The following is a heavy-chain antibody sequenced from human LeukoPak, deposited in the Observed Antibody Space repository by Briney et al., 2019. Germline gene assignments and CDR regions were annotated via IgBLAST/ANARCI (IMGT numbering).Heavy chain of an antibody. CDR3: ARDLGLYYFDY. CDR2: IYYSGST. J-gene: IGHJ4*02. CDR1: GGSISSYY. V-gene: IGHV4-59*01. Sequence: PSETLSLTCTVSGGSISSYYWSWIRQPPGKGLEWIGYIYYSGSTNYNPSLKSRVTISVDTSKNQFSLKLSSVTAADTAVHYCARDLGLYYFDYWGQGTLVTVSS.